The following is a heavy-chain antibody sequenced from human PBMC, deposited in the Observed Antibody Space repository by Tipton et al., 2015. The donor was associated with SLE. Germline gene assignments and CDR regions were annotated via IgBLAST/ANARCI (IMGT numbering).Heavy chain of an antibody. CDR3: ARYFYDSSGVCLFDF. D-gene: IGHD3-22*01. V-gene: IGHV4-39*07. Sequence: TLSLTCAVSGGSISSSGYYWGWIRQPPGKGLEWIGSVHYSGSTYYNPSLKSRATISVDTSKNQFSLKLSSVTAADTAVYYCARYFYDSSGVCLFDFWGQGTLVTVSS. J-gene: IGHJ4*02. CDR2: VHYSGST. CDR1: GGSISSSGYY.